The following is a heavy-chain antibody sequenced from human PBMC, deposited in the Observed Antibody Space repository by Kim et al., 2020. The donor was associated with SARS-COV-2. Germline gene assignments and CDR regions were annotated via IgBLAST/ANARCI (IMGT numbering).Heavy chain of an antibody. D-gene: IGHD3-10*01. V-gene: IGHV3-9*01. J-gene: IGHJ4*02. CDR3: AKASPYYYGSGSPFDY. Sequence: SVKGRFTSSRDNAKTSLYLQMNSLRDEDTALYYCAKASPYYYGSGSPFDYWGQGTLVTVSS.